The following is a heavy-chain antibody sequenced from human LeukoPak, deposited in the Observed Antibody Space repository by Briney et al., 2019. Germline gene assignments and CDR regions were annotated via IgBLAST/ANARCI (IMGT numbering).Heavy chain of an antibody. D-gene: IGHD3-22*01. J-gene: IGHJ4*02. V-gene: IGHV1-2*02. Sequence: ASVKVSCKASGYTFTGYYMHWVRQAPGQGLEWMGWINPNSGGTNYAQKFQGRVTMTRDTSISTAYMELSRLRSDDTAVYYCARAYYYDSSGYYEVAYWGQGTLVTVSS. CDR2: INPNSGGT. CDR3: ARAYYYDSSGYYEVAY. CDR1: GYTFTGYY.